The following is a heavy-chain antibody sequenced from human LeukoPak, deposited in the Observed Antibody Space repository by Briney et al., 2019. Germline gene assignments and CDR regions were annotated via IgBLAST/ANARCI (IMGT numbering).Heavy chain of an antibody. CDR2: ISGSGGST. V-gene: IGHV3-23*01. J-gene: IGHJ6*02. CDR3: ASDYGSGSPSYYGMDV. D-gene: IGHD3-10*01. CDR1: GFTFTDYY. Sequence: GGSLRLSCAASGFTFTDYYMSWVRQAPGKGLEWVSAISGSGGSTYYADSVKGRFTISRDNSKNTLYLQMNSLRAEDTAVYYCASDYGSGSPSYYGMDVWGQGTTVTVSS.